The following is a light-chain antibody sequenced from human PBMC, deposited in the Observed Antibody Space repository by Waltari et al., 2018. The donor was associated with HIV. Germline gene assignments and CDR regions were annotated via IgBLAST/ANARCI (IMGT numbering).Light chain of an antibody. CDR3: GTWDSSLSVVV. V-gene: IGLV1-51*01. CDR1: SSNLGNNF. Sequence: QSVLTQPPSVSAAPGQKVTISCPGRSSNLGNNFVSWFQQLPGTAPKLLIYDNDKRPSGIPDRFSGSKSGTSATLGITGLQAGDEADYYCGTWDSSLSVVVFGGGTSLTVL. J-gene: IGLJ2*01. CDR2: DND.